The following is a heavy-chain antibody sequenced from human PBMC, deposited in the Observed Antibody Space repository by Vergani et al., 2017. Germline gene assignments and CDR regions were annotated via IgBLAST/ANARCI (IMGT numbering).Heavy chain of an antibody. D-gene: IGHD3-22*01. V-gene: IGHV1-69*13. CDR2: TIPIFVTT. Sequence: QGQRAQSGAEVKKPGSSVKVSCKASGGTFRRNSISWVRQAPGQGLEWMGRTIPIFVTTSYAQKFQGRVTILAYESTSTAYMELSRLRSADTAVYYCARSSGYYSYYFDFWGQGTLVTVSS. CDR3: ARSSGYYSYYFDF. J-gene: IGHJ4*02. CDR1: GGTFRRNS.